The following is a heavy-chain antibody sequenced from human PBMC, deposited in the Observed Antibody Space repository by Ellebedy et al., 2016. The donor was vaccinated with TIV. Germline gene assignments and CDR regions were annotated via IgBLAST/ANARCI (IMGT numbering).Heavy chain of an antibody. Sequence: GESLKISCAASGFTFSNAWMNWVRQAPGKGLEWVGRIKSKTDGGAADYAAPVKGRLTISRDESKNTLYLQMNSLKTEDTAVYFCTTVYRYNYDSVWGQGTLVTVSS. CDR1: GFTFSNAW. CDR3: TTVYRYNYDSV. V-gene: IGHV3-15*01. CDR2: IKSKTDGGAA. J-gene: IGHJ4*02. D-gene: IGHD5-18*01.